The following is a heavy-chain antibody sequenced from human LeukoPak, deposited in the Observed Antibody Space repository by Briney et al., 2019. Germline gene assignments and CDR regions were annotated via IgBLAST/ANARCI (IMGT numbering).Heavy chain of an antibody. J-gene: IGHJ4*02. Sequence: GESLQISCKGSGDSFTNYWIGWVRQMPGKGLEWMGIIYPGDSDTRYSPPLQGQVTISADKSISTAYLQWSSLKASDTAIYYCARSWVAGYGTVLDYWGQGTLVTVSS. D-gene: IGHD6-19*01. V-gene: IGHV5-51*01. CDR3: ARSWVAGYGTVLDY. CDR2: IYPGDSDT. CDR1: GDSFTNYW.